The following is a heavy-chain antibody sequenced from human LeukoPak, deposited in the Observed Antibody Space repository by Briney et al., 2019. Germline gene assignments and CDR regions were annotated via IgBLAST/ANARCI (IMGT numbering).Heavy chain of an antibody. CDR3: AKGGAYDLLTGSDFDH. Sequence: GGSLRLSCAASGFSFSSHAMSWVRQAPGKGLEWVSSISGSGGSSAYADSVKGRFTISRDSSKNTLYLQVNSLRAEDTAVHYCAKGGAYDLLTGSDFDHWGQGTLVTVSS. J-gene: IGHJ4*02. D-gene: IGHD3-9*01. V-gene: IGHV3-23*01. CDR2: ISGSGGSS. CDR1: GFSFSSHA.